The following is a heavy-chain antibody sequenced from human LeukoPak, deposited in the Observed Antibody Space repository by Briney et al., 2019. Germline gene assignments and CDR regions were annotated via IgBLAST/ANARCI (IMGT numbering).Heavy chain of an antibody. Sequence: GGSLRLSCAVSGITLSNYGMSWVRQALGKGLEWVAGISDSGGSTNYADSVKGRFTVSRDNAKNTLYLQMNSLRVEGTAVYFCAKRGVVIRVILVGFHKEAYYFDSWGQGARVTVSS. V-gene: IGHV3-23*01. J-gene: IGHJ4*02. CDR1: GITLSNYG. CDR2: ISDSGGST. D-gene: IGHD3-22*01. CDR3: AKRGVVIRVILVGFHKEAYYFDS.